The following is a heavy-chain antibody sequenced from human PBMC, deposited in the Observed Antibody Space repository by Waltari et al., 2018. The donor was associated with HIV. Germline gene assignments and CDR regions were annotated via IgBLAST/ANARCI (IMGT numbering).Heavy chain of an antibody. CDR3: ARDSSGYYYVGYGMDV. Sequence: QVQLVESGGGVVQPGRSLRLSCAASGFTFNTYAMYWVHQAPGKGVECVAVISYDGSNKNYADSVKGRFTISRDNSKNTLYLQMNSLRAEDTAVYYCARDSSGYYYVGYGMDVWGQGTTVTVSS. J-gene: IGHJ6*02. D-gene: IGHD3-22*01. CDR2: ISYDGSNK. CDR1: GFTFNTYA. V-gene: IGHV3-30*01.